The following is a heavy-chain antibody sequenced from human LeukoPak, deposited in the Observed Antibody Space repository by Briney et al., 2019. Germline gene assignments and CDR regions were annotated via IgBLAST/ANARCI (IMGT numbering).Heavy chain of an antibody. V-gene: IGHV1-69*04. Sequence: GASVKVSCKASGGTFSSYAISWVRQAPGQGLEWMGRIIPILGIANYAQKFQGRVTITADKSTSTAYMELSSLRSEDTAVYYCARAYQVVLGVTNYFDYWGQGTLVTFAS. CDR1: GGTFSSYA. D-gene: IGHD3-10*01. J-gene: IGHJ4*02. CDR2: IIPILGIA. CDR3: ARAYQVVLGVTNYFDY.